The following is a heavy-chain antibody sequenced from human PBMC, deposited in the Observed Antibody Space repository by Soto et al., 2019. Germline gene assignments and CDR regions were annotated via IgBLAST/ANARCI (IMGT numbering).Heavy chain of an antibody. CDR2: IYYSGST. CDR1: GGSISSSSYY. Sequence: SETLSLTCTVSGGSISSSSYYWGWIRQPPGKGLEWIGSIYYSGSTYYNPSLKSRVTISVDTSKNQFSLKLSSVTAADTAVYYCAREVKYSSSWYAKNWFDPWGQGTLGTAPQ. J-gene: IGHJ5*02. V-gene: IGHV4-39*02. D-gene: IGHD6-13*01. CDR3: AREVKYSSSWYAKNWFDP.